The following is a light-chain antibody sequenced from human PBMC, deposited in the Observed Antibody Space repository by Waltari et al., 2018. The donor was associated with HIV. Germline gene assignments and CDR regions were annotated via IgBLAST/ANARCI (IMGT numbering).Light chain of an antibody. CDR1: QSVSNSY. CDR2: TAS. J-gene: IGKJ4*01. Sequence: ETVLTQSPGTLSLSQGERATLSCRAIQSVSNSYLVWYQQRPGQAHRLLIYTASSRATGIPDRFSGSGSGTDFTLTIGRLEPEDFAVYYCQQYGSSQSFGGGTKVEIK. V-gene: IGKV3-20*01. CDR3: QQYGSSQS.